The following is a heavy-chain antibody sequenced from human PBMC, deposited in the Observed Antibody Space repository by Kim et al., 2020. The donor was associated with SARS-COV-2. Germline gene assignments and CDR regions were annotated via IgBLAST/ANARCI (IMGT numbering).Heavy chain of an antibody. Sequence: QKFQGRVPMTRNTSIGTAYMELSSLRSEDTAVYYCARGPHYGSGSSYFDYWGQGTLVTVSS. J-gene: IGHJ4*02. D-gene: IGHD3-10*01. V-gene: IGHV1-8*01. CDR3: ARGPHYGSGSSYFDY.